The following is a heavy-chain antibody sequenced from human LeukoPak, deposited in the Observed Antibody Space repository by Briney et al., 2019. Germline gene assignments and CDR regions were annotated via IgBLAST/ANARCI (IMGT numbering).Heavy chain of an antibody. CDR2: IRSKAYGGTT. Sequence: GGSLRLSCTASGFTFGDYAMSWFRQAPGKGLEWVGFIRSKAYGGTTEYAASVKGRFTISRDDSKSIAYLQMNSLRAEDTAMYYCAKNFGPGKAFYDHWGQGTLVTVSS. CDR1: GFTFGDYA. V-gene: IGHV3-49*03. J-gene: IGHJ4*02. D-gene: IGHD3/OR15-3a*01. CDR3: AKNFGPGKAFYDH.